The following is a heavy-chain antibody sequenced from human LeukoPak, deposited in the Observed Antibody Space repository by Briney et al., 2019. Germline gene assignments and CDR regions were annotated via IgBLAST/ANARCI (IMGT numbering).Heavy chain of an antibody. CDR1: GFTFSSYG. CDR3: ARGDSGWADY. Sequence: GGSLRLSCAASGFTFSSYGMHWVRQAPGEGLEWVAVIWYDGSNKYYADSVKGRFTISRDNSKNTLYLQMNSLRAEDTAVYYCARGDSGWADYWGQGTLVTVSS. V-gene: IGHV3-33*01. D-gene: IGHD6-19*01. CDR2: IWYDGSNK. J-gene: IGHJ4*02.